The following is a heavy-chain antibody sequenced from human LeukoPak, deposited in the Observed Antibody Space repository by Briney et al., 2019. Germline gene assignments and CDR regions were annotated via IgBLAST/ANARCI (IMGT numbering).Heavy chain of an antibody. J-gene: IGHJ6*03. CDR2: FDPEDGET. CDR3: ASMGSDILTGYQYYYYYYMDV. V-gene: IGHV1-24*01. D-gene: IGHD3-9*01. Sequence: ASVKVSCKVSGYTLTELSMHWVRHAPGKGLEWMGGFDPEDGETIYAQKFQGRVTMTEDTSTDTAYMELSSLRSEDTAVYYCASMGSDILTGYQYYYYYYMDVWGKGTTVTVSS. CDR1: GYTLTELS.